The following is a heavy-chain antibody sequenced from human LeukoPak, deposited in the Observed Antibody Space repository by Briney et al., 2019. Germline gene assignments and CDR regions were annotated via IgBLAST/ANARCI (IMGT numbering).Heavy chain of an antibody. J-gene: IGHJ5*02. D-gene: IGHD5-18*01. CDR3: ATGTARWYWFDP. CDR2: IIPILGIA. V-gene: IGHV1-69*02. Sequence: SVKVSYKASGGTFSSYTISWVRQAPGQGLEWMGRIIPILGIANYAQKFQGRVTITADKSTSTAYMELSSLRSEDTAVYYCATGTARWYWFDPWGQGTLVTVSS. CDR1: GGTFSSYT.